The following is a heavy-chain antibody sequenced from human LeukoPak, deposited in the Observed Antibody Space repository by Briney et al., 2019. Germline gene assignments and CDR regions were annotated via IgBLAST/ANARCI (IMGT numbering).Heavy chain of an antibody. Sequence: GGSLRLSCAASGFIFSSYTMNWVRQAPGEGLEWVSSISDTSTYIYYADSVEGRFTISRDNAKSSLFLQMNSLRAEDTAVYYCTRAPPGRDGDSEYWGQGTVVTVST. J-gene: IGHJ4*02. CDR1: GFIFSSYT. V-gene: IGHV3-21*01. CDR3: TRAPPGRDGDSEY. D-gene: IGHD5-24*01. CDR2: ISDTSTYI.